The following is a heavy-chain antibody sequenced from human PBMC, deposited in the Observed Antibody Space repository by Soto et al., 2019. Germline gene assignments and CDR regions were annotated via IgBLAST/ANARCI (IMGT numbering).Heavy chain of an antibody. V-gene: IGHV3-66*01. D-gene: IGHD2-2*01. CDR3: ARDIVVVPAANDAFDI. J-gene: IGHJ3*02. CDR1: GFTVSSNY. Sequence: PGWSLRLSCAASGFTVSSNYMSWVRQAPGKGLEWVSVIYSGGSTYYADSVKGRFTISRDNSKNTLYLQMNSLRAEDTAVYYCARDIVVVPAANDAFDIWGQGTMVTVSS. CDR2: IYSGGST.